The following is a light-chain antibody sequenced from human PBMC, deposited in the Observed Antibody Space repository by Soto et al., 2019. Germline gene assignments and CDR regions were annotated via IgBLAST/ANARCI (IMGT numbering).Light chain of an antibody. CDR1: SSDVGGYNY. CDR2: EVT. CDR3: SSYTNINTRACV. Sequence: QSVLTQPASVSGSPGQSITISCTGTSSDVGGYNYVSWYQQYPGKAPKLMIFEVTNRPSGVSPRFSGSKSGNTASLTISGRQAEDEAEYYCSSYTNINTRACVFGTGTKVTVL. J-gene: IGLJ1*01. V-gene: IGLV2-14*01.